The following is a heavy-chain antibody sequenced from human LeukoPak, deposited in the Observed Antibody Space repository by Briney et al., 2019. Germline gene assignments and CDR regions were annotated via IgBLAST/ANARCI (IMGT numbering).Heavy chain of an antibody. D-gene: IGHD2-2*01. V-gene: IGHV4-34*01. CDR2: INHSGST. CDR1: GGSFSGYY. CDR3: ARHLGYCSTTSCYPWFDP. J-gene: IGHJ5*02. Sequence: PSETLSLTCAVYGGSFSGYYWSWIRQPPGKGLEWIGEINHSGSTNYNPSLKSRVTISVDTSKNQFSLKLSSVTAADTAVYYCARHLGYCSTTSCYPWFDPWGQGTLVTVSS.